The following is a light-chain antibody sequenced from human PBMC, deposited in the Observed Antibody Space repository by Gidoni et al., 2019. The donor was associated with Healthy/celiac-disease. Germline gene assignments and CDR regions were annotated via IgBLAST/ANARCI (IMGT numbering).Light chain of an antibody. CDR1: QSVSSSY. CDR3: QQYGSSPT. V-gene: IGKV3-20*01. Sequence: EFVLTQSPGTLSLSPGERDTLSCRASQSVSSSYLAWYQQKPGQAPRLLIYGASSRATGIPDRFSGSGSGTDFTLTISRLEPEDFAVYYCQQYGSSPTFGQGTKVEIK. J-gene: IGKJ1*01. CDR2: GAS.